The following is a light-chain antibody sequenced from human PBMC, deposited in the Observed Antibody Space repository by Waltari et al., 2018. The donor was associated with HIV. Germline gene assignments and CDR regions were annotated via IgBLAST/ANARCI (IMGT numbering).Light chain of an antibody. V-gene: IGLV2-18*02. CDR2: EVN. J-gene: IGLJ2*01. CDR1: SSDVGNYNR. Sequence: GSPGQSVTISCTGTSSDVGNYNRVAWYQQPPGSAPNNLIYEVNNRPSGVPRRFSGSKSGNMASLTISGLQAGDEADYYCSSYTSSSTFGVFGGGTKLTVL. CDR3: SSYTSSSTFGV.